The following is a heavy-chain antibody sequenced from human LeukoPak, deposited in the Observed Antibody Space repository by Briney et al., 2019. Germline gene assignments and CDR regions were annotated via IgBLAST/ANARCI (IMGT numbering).Heavy chain of an antibody. CDR1: RGSFSDYF. V-gene: IGHV4-34*01. D-gene: IGHD4/OR15-4a*01. Sequence: SETLSLTCAVYRGSFSDYFWTWIRQPPGKGLEWIGEINHSGSTNYNPSLRSRVTVSLDTSKNQSSLKLTSVTAADTAVYYCALSTIRATTRTMEYWGQGTLVTVSS. CDR3: ALSTIRATTRTMEY. J-gene: IGHJ4*02. CDR2: INHSGST.